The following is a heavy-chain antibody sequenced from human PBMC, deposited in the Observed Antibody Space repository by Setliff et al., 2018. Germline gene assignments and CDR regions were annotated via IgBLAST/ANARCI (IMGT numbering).Heavy chain of an antibody. Sequence: SCAASGFTFSTHSMNWVRQAPGKGLEWVSSISRSSTYIYYADSTKGRFTISRDNAKNSLYLQMNSLRAEDTAVYYCASAGHSGSWFPFDAFHIWGQGTMVTVSS. CDR2: ISRSSTYI. V-gene: IGHV3-21*01. CDR1: GFTFSTHS. J-gene: IGHJ3*02. D-gene: IGHD6-13*01. CDR3: ASAGHSGSWFPFDAFHI.